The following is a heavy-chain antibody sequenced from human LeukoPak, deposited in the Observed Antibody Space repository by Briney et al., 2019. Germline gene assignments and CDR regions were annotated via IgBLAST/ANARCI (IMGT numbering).Heavy chain of an antibody. D-gene: IGHD3-3*01. CDR3: ARDPPPTTFYDFWSGYLYYYGMDV. V-gene: IGHV3-7*01. CDR1: GFTFSSYW. CDR2: IKQDGSEK. Sequence: GGSLRLSCAASGFTFSSYWTSWVRQAPGKGLEWVANIKQDGSEKYYVDSVKGRFTISRDNAKNSLYLQMNSLRAEDTAVYYCARDPPPTTFYDFWSGYLYYYGMDVWGQGTTVTVSS. J-gene: IGHJ6*02.